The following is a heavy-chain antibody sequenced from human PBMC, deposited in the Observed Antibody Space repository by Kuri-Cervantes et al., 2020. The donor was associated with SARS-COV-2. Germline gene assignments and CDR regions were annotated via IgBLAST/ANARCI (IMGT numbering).Heavy chain of an antibody. J-gene: IGHJ6*02. CDR2: ISSSSSYI. V-gene: IGHV3-21*01. Sequence: GGSLRLSCAASGFTFSSYAMHWVRQAPGKGLEWVSSISSSSSYIYYADSVKGRFTISRDNAKNSLYLQMNSLRAEDTAVYYCAREDVGGGYYYGMDVWGQGTTVTVSS. D-gene: IGHD3-10*01. CDR3: AREDVGGGYYYGMDV. CDR1: GFTFSSYA.